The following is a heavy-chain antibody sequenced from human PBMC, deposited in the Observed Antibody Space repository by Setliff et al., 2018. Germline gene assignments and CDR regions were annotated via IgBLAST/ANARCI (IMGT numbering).Heavy chain of an antibody. CDR1: GASIYTFY. CDR3: ARGNRWGVVTAKVSYWYFDL. D-gene: IGHD2-21*02. J-gene: IGHJ2*01. CDR2: IYTSGST. Sequence: SETLSLTCTVSGASIYTFYWSWIRQPAGKGLEWIGRIYTSGSTNYNPSLKSRVTISVDKSKNQFSLKLSSVTAADTAVYYCARGNRWGVVTAKVSYWYFDLWGRGTLVTVSS. V-gene: IGHV4-4*07.